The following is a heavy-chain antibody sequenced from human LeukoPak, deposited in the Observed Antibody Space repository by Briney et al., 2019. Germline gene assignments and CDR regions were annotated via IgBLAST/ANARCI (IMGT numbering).Heavy chain of an antibody. J-gene: IGHJ6*03. CDR3: ARDTVTTSYYYYYYYMDV. D-gene: IGHD4-17*01. CDR2: ISSSGSTI. V-gene: IGHV3-48*03. Sequence: GGSLRLSCAASGFTFSSYEMNWVRQAPGKGLEWVSYISSSGSTIYYADSVKGRFTISRDNAKNSLYLQMNSLRAEDTAVYYCARDTVTTSYYYYYYYMDVWGKGTTVTVSS. CDR1: GFTFSSYE.